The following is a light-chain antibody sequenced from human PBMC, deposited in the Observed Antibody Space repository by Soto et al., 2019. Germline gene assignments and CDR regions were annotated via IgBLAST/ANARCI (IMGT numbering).Light chain of an antibody. V-gene: IGKV1-39*01. CDR1: QSITTY. J-gene: IGKJ4*01. Sequence: DIQVTQSPSSLSASVGDRVTITCGASQSITTYLNWYQQKPGKAPKLLIYATSSLQSGVPSRFSGSGSGPDFTLTISSLQPEDFGTSYCQQSYSTPRTFGGGTKVDIK. CDR2: ATS. CDR3: QQSYSTPRT.